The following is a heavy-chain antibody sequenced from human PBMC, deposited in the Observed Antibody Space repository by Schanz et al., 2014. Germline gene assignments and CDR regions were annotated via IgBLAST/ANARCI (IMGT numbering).Heavy chain of an antibody. J-gene: IGHJ4*02. CDR2: IYSGGDT. D-gene: IGHD2-2*01. V-gene: IGHV3-66*01. CDR3: ARNTDSSSTGDY. Sequence: EVQLVESGGGLVQPGGSLRLSCAASGFTFSRYSMNWVRQAPGKGLEWVSLIYSGGDTNYAGSVKGRFTISRDGSTNTLYLQMHTLSAAATAVYYCARNTDSSSTGDYWGQGTLVTVSS. CDR1: GFTFSRYS.